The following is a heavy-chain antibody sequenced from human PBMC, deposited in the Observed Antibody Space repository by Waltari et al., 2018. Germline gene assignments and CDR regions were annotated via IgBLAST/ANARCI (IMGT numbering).Heavy chain of an antibody. CDR2: IGSGGTTK. CDR3: AREWVEGV. D-gene: IGHD1-26*01. Sequence: EENLVDSGGGLVQPGGSLQLSCAASGFTFSVYEMNWVRQAPGKGVEWVSDIGSGGTTKYYADSVKGRFTISRDNTKNLLFLHMNSLRVEDTAMYYCAREWVEGVWGQGTTVTVSS. V-gene: IGHV3-48*03. CDR1: GFTFSVYE. J-gene: IGHJ6*02.